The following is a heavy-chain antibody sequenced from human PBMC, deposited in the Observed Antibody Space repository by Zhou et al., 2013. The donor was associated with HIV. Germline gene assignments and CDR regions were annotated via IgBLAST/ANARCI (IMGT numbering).Heavy chain of an antibody. CDR1: GGTFSSYA. V-gene: IGHV1-69*04. J-gene: IGHJ4*02. Sequence: QVQLVQSGAEVKKPGSSVKVSCKASGGTFSSYAISWVRQAPGQGLEWMGRIIPILGIANYAQKFQGRVTITADKSTSTAYMELSSLRSEDTAVYYCASGTIVGXRRGEKLRFDYWGQGTLVTGLL. CDR2: IIPILGIA. CDR3: ASGTIVGXRRGEKLRFDY. D-gene: IGHD1-26*01.